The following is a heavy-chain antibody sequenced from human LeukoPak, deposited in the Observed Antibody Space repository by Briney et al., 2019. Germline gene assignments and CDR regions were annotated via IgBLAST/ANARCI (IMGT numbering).Heavy chain of an antibody. CDR1: GGSISSSSYY. CDR2: IYYSGST. V-gene: IGHV4-39*01. D-gene: IGHD3-10*01. Sequence: SETLSLTCTVSGGSISSSSYYWGWLRQPPGKGLEWLGSIYYSGSTYYNSSLKSRVTMSVDMSKNQFSLILTSVTAADTAVYYCARHLGSSGSYPFDYWGQGTLVTVSS. CDR3: ARHLGSSGSYPFDY. J-gene: IGHJ4*02.